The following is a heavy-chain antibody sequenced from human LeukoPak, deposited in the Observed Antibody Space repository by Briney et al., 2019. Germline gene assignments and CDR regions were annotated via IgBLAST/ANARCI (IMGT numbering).Heavy chain of an antibody. CDR1: GGSFSGYY. CDR2: INHSGST. D-gene: IGHD3-9*01. V-gene: IGHV4-34*01. CDR3: ARGTVLRHFDWSEQRGYFDY. J-gene: IGHJ4*02. Sequence: SETLSLTCAVYGGSFSGYYWSWIRQPPGKGLEWIGEINHSGSTNYNPSLKSRVTISVDTSKNQFSLKLNSVTAADTAVYYCARGTVLRHFDWSEQRGYFDYWGQGTLVTVSS.